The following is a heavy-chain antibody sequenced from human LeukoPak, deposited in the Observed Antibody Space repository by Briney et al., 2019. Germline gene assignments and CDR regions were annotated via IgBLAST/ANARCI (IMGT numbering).Heavy chain of an antibody. J-gene: IGHJ5*02. CDR2: ISVYNGNT. V-gene: IGHV1-18*01. CDR1: GYIFTSYG. D-gene: IGHD3-22*01. CDR3: ARDINGYYYDSHGYYPTDL. Sequence: ASVKVSCKASGYIFTSYGISWVRQAPGQGLEWMGWISVYNGNTNYPQRLQGRVTMTTDTSTTTAYMELRSLRSVDTAVYYCARDINGYYYDSHGYYPTDLWGQGTLVTVSS.